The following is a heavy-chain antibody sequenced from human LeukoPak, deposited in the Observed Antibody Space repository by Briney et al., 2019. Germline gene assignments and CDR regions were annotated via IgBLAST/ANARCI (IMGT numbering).Heavy chain of an antibody. D-gene: IGHD4-17*01. Sequence: GRSLRLACAASGFTFSSYAMHWVRQAPGKGLEWVAVISYDGSNKYYADSVKGRFTISRDNSKNTLYLQMNSLRAEDTAVYYCASPTVTTGTYFYYWAREPWSPSPQ. CDR1: GFTFSSYA. J-gene: IGHJ4*02. CDR3: ASPTVTTGTYFYY. CDR2: ISYDGSNK. V-gene: IGHV3-30-3*01.